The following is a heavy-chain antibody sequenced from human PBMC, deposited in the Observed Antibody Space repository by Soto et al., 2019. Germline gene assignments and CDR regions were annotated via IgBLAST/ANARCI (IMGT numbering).Heavy chain of an antibody. D-gene: IGHD3-10*01. CDR1: GYTFSNYD. Sequence: HVQLVQSGAELKKPGASVKVSCKASGYTFSNYDMNWVRQATGQGPEWIGWVNPNNGDTGYAQKFQGRVTLTTDISTTTAYMELTSLRSEDTAIYYCVKVSRKGSAIDFDYWGQGSLITVSS. J-gene: IGHJ4*02. CDR3: VKVSRKGSAIDFDY. CDR2: VNPNNGDT. V-gene: IGHV1-8*01.